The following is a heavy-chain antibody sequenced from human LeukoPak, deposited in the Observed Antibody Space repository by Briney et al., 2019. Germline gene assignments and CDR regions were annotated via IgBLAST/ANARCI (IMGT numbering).Heavy chain of an antibody. D-gene: IGHD2-15*01. CDR1: GYTFTSYG. Sequence: ASVKVSCKASGYTFTSYGISWVRQAPGQGLEWMGWISAYNGNTNYAQKLQGRVTMTTDTSTSTAYMKLRSLRSDDTAVYYCARDQYCSGGSCYSRYFDLWGRGTLVTVS. J-gene: IGHJ2*01. V-gene: IGHV1-18*01. CDR2: ISAYNGNT. CDR3: ARDQYCSGGSCYSRYFDL.